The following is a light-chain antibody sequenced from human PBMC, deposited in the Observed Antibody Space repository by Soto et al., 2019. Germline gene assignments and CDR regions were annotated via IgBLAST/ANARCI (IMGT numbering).Light chain of an antibody. CDR2: DVS. J-gene: IGLJ1*01. CDR3: SSYTSATTDV. Sequence: QSALTQPASVSGSTGQSITISCTGTSSDVGAYNYDSWYQQYPGEAPKVIIYDVSHRPAGVSNRFSGSKSGNTASLTISGLQTQDEADYYCSSYTSATTDVFGTGTKLTVL. CDR1: SSDVGAYNY. V-gene: IGLV2-14*01.